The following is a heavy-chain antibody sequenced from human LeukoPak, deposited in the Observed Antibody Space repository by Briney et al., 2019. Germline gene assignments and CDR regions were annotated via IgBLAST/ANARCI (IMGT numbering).Heavy chain of an antibody. J-gene: IGHJ6*02. CDR1: GFSFSYHW. CDR3: ARGGGIDYYYKMDV. D-gene: IGHD1-26*01. CDR2: INSDGSST. Sequence: GGSLRLSCAGSGFSFSYHWMHWVRQAPGKGLVWVSRINSDGSSTNYADSVKGRFTISRDNARHTLYLQMSSLSAEDTAVYYCARGGGIDYYYKMDVWAKGPRSPSP. V-gene: IGHV3-74*01.